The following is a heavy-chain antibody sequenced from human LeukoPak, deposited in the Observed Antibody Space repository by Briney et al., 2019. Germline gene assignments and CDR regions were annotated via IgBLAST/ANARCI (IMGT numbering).Heavy chain of an antibody. CDR3: ARRRHYSDNSGHAFDI. Sequence: GGSLRPSCAVSGFTFSNYAMNWIRQAPGKGLEWVSSIDVGSYTYYAGSVKGRFTISRDNAKNLLYLQMNSLRAEDTAVYYCARRRHYSDNSGHAFDIWGQGTMVTVSS. D-gene: IGHD3-22*01. V-gene: IGHV3-21*04. CDR1: GFTFSNYA. J-gene: IGHJ3*02. CDR2: IDVGSYT.